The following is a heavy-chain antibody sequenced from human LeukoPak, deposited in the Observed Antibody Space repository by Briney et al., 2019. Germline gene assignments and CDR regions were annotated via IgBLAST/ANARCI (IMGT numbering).Heavy chain of an antibody. CDR1: GYTFTSYD. CDR3: ARRGAITAVAGFVDY. Sequence: ASVKVSCKASGYTFTSYDINWVRQATGQGLEWMEWMNPNSGNTGYAQKFQGRVTMTRNASISTAYMELSSLRSEDTAVYYCARRGAITAVAGFVDYWGQGTLVTVSS. CDR2: MNPNSGNT. J-gene: IGHJ4*02. D-gene: IGHD6-19*01. V-gene: IGHV1-8*01.